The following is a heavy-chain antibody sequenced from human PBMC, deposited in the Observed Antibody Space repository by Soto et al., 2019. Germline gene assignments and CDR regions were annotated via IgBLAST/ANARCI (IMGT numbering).Heavy chain of an antibody. J-gene: IGHJ6*02. CDR2: ISSSSSYI. D-gene: IGHD3-22*01. CDR1: GFTFSSYS. Sequence: GGSLRLSCAASGFTFSSYSMNWVRQAPGKGLEWVSSISSSSSYIYYADSVKGRFTISRDNAKNSLYLQMNSLRAEDTAVYYCARARGSGYTTYYYYGMDVWGQGTTVTVSS. CDR3: ARARGSGYTTYYYYGMDV. V-gene: IGHV3-21*01.